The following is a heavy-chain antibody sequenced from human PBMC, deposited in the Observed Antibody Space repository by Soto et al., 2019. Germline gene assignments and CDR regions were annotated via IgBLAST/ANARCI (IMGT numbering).Heavy chain of an antibody. CDR2: ISSSSSYI. CDR3: ARDHVLLWFGELPHGASNYGMDV. CDR1: GFTFSSYS. D-gene: IGHD3-10*01. J-gene: IGHJ6*02. V-gene: IGHV3-21*01. Sequence: EVQLVESGGGLVKPGGSLRLSCAASGFTFSSYSMNWVRQAPGKGLEWVSSISSSSSYIYYADSVKGRFTISRDNAKNSLYLQMNSLRAEDTAVYYCARDHVLLWFGELPHGASNYGMDVWGQGTTVTVSS.